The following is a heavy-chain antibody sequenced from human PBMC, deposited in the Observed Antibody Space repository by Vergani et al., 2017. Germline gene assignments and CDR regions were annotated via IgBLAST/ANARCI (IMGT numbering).Heavy chain of an antibody. V-gene: IGHV3-74*01. CDR2: INSDGSST. J-gene: IGHJ6*02. Sequence: EVQLVESGGGLVQPGGSLRLSCAASGFTFSSYWMHWVRQAPGKGLVWVSRINSDGSSTSYADSVKGRFTISRDNAKNTLYLQMNSLRAEDTAVYYCAKAVRGYYYGMDDWGQGTTVTVSS. D-gene: IGHD3-10*01. CDR1: GFTFSSYW. CDR3: AKAVRGYYYGMDD.